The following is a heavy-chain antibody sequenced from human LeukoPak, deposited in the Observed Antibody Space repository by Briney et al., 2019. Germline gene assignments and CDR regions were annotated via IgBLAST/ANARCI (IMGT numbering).Heavy chain of an antibody. V-gene: IGHV3-11*04. CDR3: ARDKEE. J-gene: IGHJ4*02. Sequence: GGSLRLSCAASGFAFSGYYMSWIRQAPGKGLEWVSYISSLGSTIYYTDSVKGRFTISRDNAKNSLYLQMSSLRAEDTAVYYCARDKEEWGQGTLATVSS. CDR2: ISSLGSTI. CDR1: GFAFSGYY.